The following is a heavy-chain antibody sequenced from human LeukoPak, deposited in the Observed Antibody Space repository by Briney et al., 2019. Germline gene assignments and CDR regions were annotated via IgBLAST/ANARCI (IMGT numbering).Heavy chain of an antibody. V-gene: IGHV4-39*01. Sequence: PSETLSLTCTVSGGSVSSSSYYSGWIRQPPGKGLEWIALIYYAGNTYYNPSLRSRLTISVDTSNNQFSLKLTSVTAPDTAVYYCARQTYYSDTSGYFDFWGQGTLVTVSS. CDR3: ARQTYYSDTSGYFDF. D-gene: IGHD3-22*01. J-gene: IGHJ4*02. CDR2: IYYAGNT. CDR1: GGSVSSSSYY.